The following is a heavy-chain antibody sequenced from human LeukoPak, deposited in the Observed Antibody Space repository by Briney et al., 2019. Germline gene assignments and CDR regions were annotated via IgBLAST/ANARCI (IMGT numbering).Heavy chain of an antibody. CDR2: IIPIFGTA. CDR3: ARLAVGSSWFHDY. J-gene: IGHJ4*02. Sequence: ASVKVSCKASGGTFSSYAISWVRQAPGQGLEWMGRIIPIFGTANYAQKVQGRVTMTTDTSTSTGYMELRNLRSDDTAVYYCARLAVGSSWFHDYWGQGTLVTVSS. CDR1: GGTFSSYA. V-gene: IGHV1-69*05. D-gene: IGHD6-13*01.